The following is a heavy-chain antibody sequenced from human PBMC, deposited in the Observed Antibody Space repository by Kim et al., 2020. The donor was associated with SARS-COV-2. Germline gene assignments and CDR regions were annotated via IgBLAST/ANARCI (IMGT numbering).Heavy chain of an antibody. J-gene: IGHJ6*02. D-gene: IGHD3-9*01. CDR2: IYYGGNI. V-gene: IGHV4-59*13. CDR1: GGSINNYY. Sequence: SETLSLTCTVSGGSINNYYWTWIRQPPGKGLEWIGYIYYGGNINYNPSFKSRVTISVDKSKNQFSLKMSSVTAADTAVYYCGRLRNSPLYALDVCVHGT. CDR3: GRLRNSPLYALDV.